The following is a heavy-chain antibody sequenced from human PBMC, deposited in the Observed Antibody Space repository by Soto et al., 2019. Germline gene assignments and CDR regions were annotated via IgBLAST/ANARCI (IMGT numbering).Heavy chain of an antibody. CDR3: ARVYSSLRFVDY. Sequence: GGSLSLSCAASGFAFSSGWMHWVRQAQGKGLVWVSRINSDGSSTSYADSVKGRFTISRDNAKNTLYLQMNSLRAEDTAVYYCARVYSSLRFVDYWGQGTLVTVSS. J-gene: IGHJ4*02. CDR1: GFAFSSGW. CDR2: INSDGSST. D-gene: IGHD6-6*01. V-gene: IGHV3-74*01.